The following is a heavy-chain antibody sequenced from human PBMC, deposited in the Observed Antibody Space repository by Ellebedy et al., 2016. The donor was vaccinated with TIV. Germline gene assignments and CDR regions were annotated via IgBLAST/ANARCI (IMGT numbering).Heavy chain of an antibody. CDR1: GFTFSTYW. CDR3: AKDCTYYYDSSGYPRGFFGYFDY. Sequence: PGGSLRLSCAASGFTFSTYWMHWVRQAPGKGLVWVSHINSGGGSTNYADSVKGRFTISRDNAKNTLYLQMNSLRAEDTAVYYCAKDCTYYYDSSGYPRGFFGYFDYWGQGTLVTVSS. V-gene: IGHV3-74*01. J-gene: IGHJ4*02. CDR2: INSGGGST. D-gene: IGHD3-22*01.